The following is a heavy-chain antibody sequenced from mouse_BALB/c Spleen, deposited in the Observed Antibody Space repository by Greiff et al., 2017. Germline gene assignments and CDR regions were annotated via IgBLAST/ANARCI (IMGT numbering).Heavy chain of an antibody. Sequence: QVQLQQPGAELVRPGASVKLSCKASGYTFTSYWINWVKQRPGQGLEWIGNIYPSDSYTNYNQKFKDKATLTVDKSSSTAYMQLSSPTSEDSAVYYCTIGGITTAGAAMDYWGQGTSVTGSA. CDR1: GYTFTSYW. J-gene: IGHJ4*01. V-gene: IGHV1-69*02. D-gene: IGHD2-4*01. CDR2: IYPSDSYT. CDR3: TIGGITTAGAAMDY.